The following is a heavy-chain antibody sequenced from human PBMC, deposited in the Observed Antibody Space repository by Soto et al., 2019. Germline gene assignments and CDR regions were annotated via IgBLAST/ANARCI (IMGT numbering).Heavy chain of an antibody. V-gene: IGHV1-69*01. CDR3: ARVPDNTDTAMYY. Sequence: QVQLVQSGAEVKKPGSSVKVSCKASGGTFSSYAISWVRQAPGQGLEWMGGIIPIFGTANYAQKFQGRATITADESTSTAYMKLRSLRSEDTAVYYCARVPDNTDTAMYYWGQGILVTVSS. CDR1: GGTFSSYA. D-gene: IGHD5-18*01. J-gene: IGHJ4*02. CDR2: IIPIFGTA.